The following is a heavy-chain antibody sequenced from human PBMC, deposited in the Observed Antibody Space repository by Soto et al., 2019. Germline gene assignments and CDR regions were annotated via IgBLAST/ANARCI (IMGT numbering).Heavy chain of an antibody. V-gene: IGHV3-30*04. J-gene: IGHJ4*02. CDR3: ARELERVFDY. D-gene: IGHD1-1*01. CDR1: GFTFSSYA. CDR2: IVYDGRNK. Sequence: QVQLVDSGGGVVQPGRSLRLSCAASGFTFSSYAMHWVRQAPGKGLEWVAVIVYDGRNKYYADSVKGRFTISRDNSKNTRYLQMNSPRIEDTAVYYCARELERVFDYWGQGTLVTVSS.